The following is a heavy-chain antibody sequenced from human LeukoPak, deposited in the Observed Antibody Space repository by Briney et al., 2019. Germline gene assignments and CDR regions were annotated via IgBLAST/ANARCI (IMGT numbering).Heavy chain of an antibody. CDR2: ISSGSGYI. J-gene: IGHJ5*02. V-gene: IGHV3-21*01. D-gene: IGHD5-24*01. CDR3: ARDYQLGRAWFDP. Sequence: GGSLRLSCAASRFTFSSYSMSWVRQAPGKGLEWVSSISSGSGYIYYADSVKGRFTITRDNAKNSLYLQMNSLRAEDTAVYYCARDYQLGRAWFDPWGQGTLVTVSS. CDR1: RFTFSSYS.